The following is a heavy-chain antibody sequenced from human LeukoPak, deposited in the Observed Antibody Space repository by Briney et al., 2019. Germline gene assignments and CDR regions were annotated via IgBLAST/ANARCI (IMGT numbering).Heavy chain of an antibody. CDR1: GGSISSGSYY. CDR3: ARGSELLWFGEFRSYYYMDV. Sequence: SETLSLTCTVSGGSISSGSYYWSWIRQPAGKGLEWIGRIYTSGSTNYNPSLKSRVTISVDTSKNQFSLKLSSVTAADTAVYYCARGSELLWFGEFRSYYYMDVWGKGTTVTISS. J-gene: IGHJ6*03. CDR2: IYTSGST. D-gene: IGHD3-10*01. V-gene: IGHV4-61*02.